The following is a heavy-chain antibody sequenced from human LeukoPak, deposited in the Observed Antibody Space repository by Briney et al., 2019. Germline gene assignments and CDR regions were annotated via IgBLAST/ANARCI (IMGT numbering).Heavy chain of an antibody. CDR1: GGSISSTSYY. J-gene: IGHJ4*02. CDR2: IYYSGAT. CDR3: ARQGLQQLLPGSNF. Sequence: SETLSLPCTVSGGSISSTSYYWGWTRQAPGKGLEWLASIYYSGATYYNPSLKSRLTVCGDTSNNRFSLELTSVTAADTAVYYCARQGLQQLLPGSNFWGQGTLVTVSS. V-gene: IGHV4-39*01. D-gene: IGHD6-13*01.